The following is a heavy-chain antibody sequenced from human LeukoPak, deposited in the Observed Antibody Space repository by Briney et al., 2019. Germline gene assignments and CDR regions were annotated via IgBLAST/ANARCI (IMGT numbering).Heavy chain of an antibody. CDR2: ISGSGGST. CDR3: ASLTAARPRVDY. J-gene: IGHJ4*02. Sequence: GGSLRLSCAASGFTFSSYAMSWVRQAPGKGLEWVSAISGSGGSTYYADSVKGRFTISRDNAKNSLYLQMNSLRDEDTAVYYCASLTAARPRVDYWGQGTLVTVSS. D-gene: IGHD6-6*01. V-gene: IGHV3-23*01. CDR1: GFTFSSYA.